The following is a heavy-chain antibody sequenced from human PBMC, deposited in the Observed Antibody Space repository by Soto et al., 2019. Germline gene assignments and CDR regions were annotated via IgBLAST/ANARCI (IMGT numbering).Heavy chain of an antibody. V-gene: IGHV1-3*01. CDR2: TNAGNGNT. CDR1: GYTFTSYA. J-gene: IGHJ4*02. D-gene: IGHD2-2*02. CDR3: ARTTRQYQLLYYM. Sequence: GASVKVSCKASGYTFTSYAMHWVRQAPGQRLEWMGWTNAGNGNTKYSQKFQGRVTITRDTSASTAYTELSSLRSEDTAVYYCARTTRQYQLLYYMWGQGTLVTVS.